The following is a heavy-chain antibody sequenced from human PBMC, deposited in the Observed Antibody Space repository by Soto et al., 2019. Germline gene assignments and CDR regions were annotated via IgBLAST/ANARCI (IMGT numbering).Heavy chain of an antibody. CDR1: VYTFPDYY. CDR3: ARDSSLCSGVFDL. Sequence: ASVNVSCKASVYTFPDYYIHWLRQPPGKGLEWMGWLKPKSRGTNHAQKFQGRVTMTRDKSISTAYMELCRLRSDDTAVYYCARDSSLCSGVFDLWGQGTMVTVS. CDR2: LKPKSRGT. V-gene: IGHV1-2*02. J-gene: IGHJ3*01. D-gene: IGHD6-6*01.